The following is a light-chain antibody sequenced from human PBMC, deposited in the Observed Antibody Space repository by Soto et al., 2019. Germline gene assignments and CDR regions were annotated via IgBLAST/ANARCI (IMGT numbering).Light chain of an antibody. CDR1: QSVGSS. V-gene: IGKV3-11*01. J-gene: IGKJ4*01. CDR3: QQRNDWPLT. Sequence: EIVLTQSPATLSLSPGERATLSCRASQSVGSSLAWYEQKTGQAPRLLINDSSNRATGIPARLSGSGSGTDFTLTISSLEPEDFAVYYFQQRNDWPLTFGGGTKVEIK. CDR2: DSS.